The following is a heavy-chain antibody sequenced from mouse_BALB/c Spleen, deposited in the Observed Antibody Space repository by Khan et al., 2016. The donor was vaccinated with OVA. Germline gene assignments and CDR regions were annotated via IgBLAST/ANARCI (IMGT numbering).Heavy chain of an antibody. Sequence: QVQLQQPGAELAKPGASVKMSCKASGYTFTSYWIHWVKQRPGQGLEWIGYINPSTGYSEYNQKFKDKATLTTDKSSSTAYMQLSSLTSDDSAVYYGANHGSTSAWFSYWGQGTLVTVAA. J-gene: IGHJ3*01. CDR3: ANHGSTSAWFSY. D-gene: IGHD1-1*01. V-gene: IGHV1-7*01. CDR2: INPSTGYS. CDR1: GYTFTSYW.